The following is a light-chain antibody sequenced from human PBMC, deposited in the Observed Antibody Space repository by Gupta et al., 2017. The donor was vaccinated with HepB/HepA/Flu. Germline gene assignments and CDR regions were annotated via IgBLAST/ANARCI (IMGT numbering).Light chain of an antibody. CDR1: QSLVYSDGNTY. Sequence: DVVMTQSPLSLPVTLGQPASISCRSSQSLVYSDGNTYLNWFQQRPGQSPRRLIYKVSNRDCGVPDRFSGSGAGPDFTLKISKGEAEDGGVYYCMQGTHRPGTFGQGTKVEIK. CDR3: MQGTHRPGT. CDR2: KVS. J-gene: IGKJ1*01. V-gene: IGKV2-30*01.